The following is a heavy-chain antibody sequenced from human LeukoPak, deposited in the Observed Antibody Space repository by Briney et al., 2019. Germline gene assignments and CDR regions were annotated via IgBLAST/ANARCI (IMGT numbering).Heavy chain of an antibody. V-gene: IGHV4-30-2*06. D-gene: IGHD1-26*01. CDR2: IYQSGST. CDR3: ARSGSYFSFDI. CDR1: GGSISGGGYS. J-gene: IGHJ3*02. Sequence: SQTLSLTCAVSGGSISGGGYSWSWIRQSPGKGLEGIGYIYQSGSTYYNPSLRSRVTISVDRSKNQFSLKLSSLTAADTAVYYCARSGSYFSFDIWGQGTMVTVSS.